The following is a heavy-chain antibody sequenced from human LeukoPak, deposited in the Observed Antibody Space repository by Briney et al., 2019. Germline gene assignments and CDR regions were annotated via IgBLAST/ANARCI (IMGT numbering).Heavy chain of an antibody. CDR2: IYYSGST. V-gene: IGHV4-39*01. CDR1: GGSISSSSYY. J-gene: IGHJ4*02. D-gene: IGHD7-27*01. CDR3: ASNWGGDEYYFDY. Sequence: PSETLSLTCTVSGGSISSSSYYWGWIRPPPGKGLEWIASIYYSGSTYYIPSLKSRVTISVDTSKNQFSLRLSSVTAADTAVYYCASNWGGDEYYFDYWGQGSLVTVSS.